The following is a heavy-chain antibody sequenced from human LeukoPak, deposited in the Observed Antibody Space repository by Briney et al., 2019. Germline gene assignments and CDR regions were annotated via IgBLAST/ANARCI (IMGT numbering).Heavy chain of an antibody. CDR2: IIPILGIA. CDR1: GGTFSSYA. Sequence: SVKVSCKASGGTFSSYAISWVRQAPGQGLEWMGRIIPILGIANYAQKFQGRVTITADKSTSTAYMELSSLRSEDTAVYYCARADDYGDYEDYWGQGTLVTVSS. V-gene: IGHV1-69*04. J-gene: IGHJ4*02. D-gene: IGHD4-17*01. CDR3: ARADDYGDYEDY.